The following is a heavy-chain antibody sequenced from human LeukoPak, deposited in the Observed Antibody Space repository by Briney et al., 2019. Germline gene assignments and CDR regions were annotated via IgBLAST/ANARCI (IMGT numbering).Heavy chain of an antibody. CDR3: ARVSSMLRGPLVIYYFDF. CDR2: IRHDGSNK. Sequence: GSLRLSCAASGFTFSSYGIHWVRQAPGKGLEWVAFIRHDGSNKYYADSVKGRFTISRDNSKNTLYLQMNSLRVEDTAVYYCARVSSMLRGPLVIYYFDFWGQGTLVTVSS. V-gene: IGHV3-30*02. J-gene: IGHJ4*02. D-gene: IGHD3-10*01. CDR1: GFTFSSYG.